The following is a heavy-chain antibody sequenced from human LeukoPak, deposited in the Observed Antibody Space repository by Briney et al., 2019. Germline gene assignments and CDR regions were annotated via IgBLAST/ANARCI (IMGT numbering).Heavy chain of an antibody. Sequence: ASETLSVTCTVSGGSISSGSYCWGWIRQPAGKGLEWIGRIYTSGSTNYNPSLKSRVTISVDTSTNQFSLKLSSVTAADTAVYYCARDNGVTTPWGQGTLVTVSS. V-gene: IGHV4-61*02. J-gene: IGHJ5*02. CDR2: IYTSGST. CDR1: GGSISSGSYC. CDR3: ARDNGVTTP. D-gene: IGHD4-17*01.